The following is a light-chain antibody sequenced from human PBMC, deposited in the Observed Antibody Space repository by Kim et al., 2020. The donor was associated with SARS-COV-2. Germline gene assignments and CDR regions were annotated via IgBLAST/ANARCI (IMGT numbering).Light chain of an antibody. CDR3: QQYSKWRT. V-gene: IGKV3-15*01. CDR2: DAS. Sequence: EIVMTQSPAILSVSPGERATLSCRASQSVSNNLAWYQQKPGQAPRLLIYDASTRATGIPARFSGSGSGTEFTLTISSLQSEDFAVYYCQQYSKWRTFGQGTKVDIK. CDR1: QSVSNN. J-gene: IGKJ1*01.